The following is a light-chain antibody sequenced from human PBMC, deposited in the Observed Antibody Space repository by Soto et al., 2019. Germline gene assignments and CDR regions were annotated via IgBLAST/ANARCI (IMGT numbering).Light chain of an antibody. CDR3: LLSYRGVGV. V-gene: IGLV7-46*01. J-gene: IGLJ2*01. CDR2: DTN. CDR1: TGAVTTGHY. Sequence: QAVVTQEPSLTVSPGGTVTLTCGSNTGAVTTGHYPYWFQQKPGQAPRTLIYDTNNKHSWTPARFSGSLLGGKAALILSGAQPEDEADYYCLLSYRGVGVFGGGTKLTVL.